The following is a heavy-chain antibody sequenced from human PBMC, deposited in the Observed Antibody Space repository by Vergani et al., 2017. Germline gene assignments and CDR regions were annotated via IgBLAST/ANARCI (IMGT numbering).Heavy chain of an antibody. CDR3: ARANYYYYGMAV. Sequence: QVQLQESGPGLVKPSETLSLTCNVSGGPISTYYCSWIRQPPGQALEWIGYISYSGSTKYNPSLTSRVTILVDTSKKQHSLNLSSVTAADTAVYYCARANYYYYGMAVWDPGTTVTV. CDR2: ISYSGST. J-gene: IGHJ6*02. V-gene: IGHV4-59*01. D-gene: IGHD3-10*01. CDR1: GGPISTYY.